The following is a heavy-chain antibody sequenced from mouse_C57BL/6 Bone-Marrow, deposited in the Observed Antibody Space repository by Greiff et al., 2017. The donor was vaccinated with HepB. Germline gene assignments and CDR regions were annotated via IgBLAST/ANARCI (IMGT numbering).Heavy chain of an antibody. D-gene: IGHD2-2*01. J-gene: IGHJ3*01. CDR2: INPNYGTT. CDR1: GYSFTDYN. V-gene: IGHV1-39*01. CDR3: ESHDGNDPSWFDY. Sequence: EVQLQQSGPELVKPGASVKISCKASGYSFTDYNMNWVKQSTGKSLEWIGVINPNYGTTSYNQKFKGKATLTADQSSSTAYMQLNSLTSEDSAVYDCESHDGNDPSWFDYWGQGTLVTVSA.